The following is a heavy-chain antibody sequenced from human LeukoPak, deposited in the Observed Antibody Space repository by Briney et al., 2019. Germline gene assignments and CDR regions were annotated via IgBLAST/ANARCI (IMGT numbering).Heavy chain of an antibody. CDR3: ARSHGMGA. J-gene: IGHJ6*02. CDR2: IYYSGST. Sequence: SETLSLTCSVSGGSVSNSPYYWVWIRQPPGKGLEWIGCIYYSGSTYYNPSLKSRLTISVDTSKNQFSLEVKSVTAADTAVYYCARSHGMGAWGPGTTVTVSS. CDR1: GGSVSNSPYY. V-gene: IGHV4-39*01.